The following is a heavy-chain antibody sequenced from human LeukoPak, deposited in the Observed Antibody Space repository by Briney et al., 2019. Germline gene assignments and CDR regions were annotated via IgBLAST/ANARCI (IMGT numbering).Heavy chain of an antibody. CDR2: IGTAGDT. CDR3: ARASGYGSPFDP. D-gene: IGHD3-10*01. J-gene: IGHJ5*02. V-gene: IGHV3-13*01. Sequence: GGSLRLSCAASGFTFSGYDMHWVRQATGKGLEWVSAIGTAGDTYYPGSVKGRFTISRENAKNSLYLQMNSLRAEDTAVYYCARASGYGSPFDPWGQGTLVTVSS. CDR1: GFTFSGYD.